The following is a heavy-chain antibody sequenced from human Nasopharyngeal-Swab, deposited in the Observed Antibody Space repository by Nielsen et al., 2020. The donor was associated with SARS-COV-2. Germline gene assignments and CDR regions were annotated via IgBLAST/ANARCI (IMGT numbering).Heavy chain of an antibody. V-gene: IGHV3-21*01. J-gene: IGHJ6*02. CDR3: ARGSKFYYAMDF. CDR2: ISSSSTYI. CDR1: GITFSSYS. Sequence: GESLKISCVASGITFSSYSMNWVRQAPGKGLEWVSSISSSSTYIYYADSVKGRFTIPRDNAKNSLSLQMNNLRVEDTAVYYCARGSKFYYAMDFWGQGTTVTVSS. D-gene: IGHD3-10*01.